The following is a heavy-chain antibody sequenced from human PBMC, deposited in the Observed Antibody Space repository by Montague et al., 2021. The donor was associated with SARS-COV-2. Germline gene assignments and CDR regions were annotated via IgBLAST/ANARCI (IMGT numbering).Heavy chain of an antibody. CDR3: ARHGEMATIVCWWSFDL. J-gene: IGHJ2*01. Sequence: SETLSLTCTVSGDSISSSNYYWSWIRQPPGKGLEWIGSIYYRGSTYYNPSLKSRVTISVDTSMNQFSLKLSSVTAADTAVYYCARHGEMATIVCWWSFDLWGRGTLVTVSS. CDR2: IYYRGST. D-gene: IGHD5-24*01. V-gene: IGHV4-39*01. CDR1: GDSISSSNYY.